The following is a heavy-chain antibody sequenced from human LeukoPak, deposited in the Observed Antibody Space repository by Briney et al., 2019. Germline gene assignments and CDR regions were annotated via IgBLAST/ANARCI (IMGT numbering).Heavy chain of an antibody. CDR3: ARGSALRQTTGTTFDY. CDR2: INPHSGDT. J-gene: IGHJ4*02. Sequence: ASVKVSCKASGYTFTDYYMHWVRQAPGQGLEWIGWINPHSGDTHYAERFQGRVTMTRDTSIGTAYMDLSRLGSDDTAVYYCARGSALRQTTGTTFDYWGQGTLVTVSS. D-gene: IGHD4-17*01. CDR1: GYTFTDYY. V-gene: IGHV1-2*02.